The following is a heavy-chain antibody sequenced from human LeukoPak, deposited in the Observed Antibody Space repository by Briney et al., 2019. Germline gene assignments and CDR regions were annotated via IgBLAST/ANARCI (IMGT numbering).Heavy chain of an antibody. Sequence: GGSLRLSCAASGFTFSSYTMHWVRQAPGQGLEWVAVISYDGSNKYYADSVKGRFTISGDTSKNTLYLQMNSLRAEDTAVYYCAKDGQQQLVTYFDYWGQGTLVTVSS. V-gene: IGHV3-30-3*01. CDR3: AKDGQQQLVTYFDY. CDR2: ISYDGSNK. J-gene: IGHJ4*02. CDR1: GFTFSSYT. D-gene: IGHD6-13*01.